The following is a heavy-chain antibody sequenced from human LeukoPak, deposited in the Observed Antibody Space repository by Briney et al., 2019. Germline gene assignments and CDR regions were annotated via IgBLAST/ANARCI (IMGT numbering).Heavy chain of an antibody. V-gene: IGHV4-4*07. J-gene: IGHJ4*02. D-gene: IGHD1-26*01. CDR3: ARDPPGGGSYYFDY. Sequence: PSETLSLTCTVSGGSISSYYWSWIRQPAGKGLEWIGRIYTSGSTNYNPSLKSRVTISVDTSKNQFSLKLSSVTAADTAVYYCARDPPGGGSYYFDYWGQGTLVTVSS. CDR2: IYTSGST. CDR1: GGSISSYY.